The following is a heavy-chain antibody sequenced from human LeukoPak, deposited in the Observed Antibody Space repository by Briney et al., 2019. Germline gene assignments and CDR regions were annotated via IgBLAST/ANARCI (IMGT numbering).Heavy chain of an antibody. J-gene: IGHJ4*02. Sequence: ASVKVSCKASGYTFTSYYIHWVRQAPGQGLEWMGIINPSGGSTTYAQKFQGRVAMTRDTSTSRVYMEVSSLRSEDTAVYYCARTYTSSDEFDYWGQGTLVTVSS. CDR1: GYTFTSYY. CDR3: ARTYTSSDEFDY. D-gene: IGHD6-13*01. V-gene: IGHV1-46*01. CDR2: INPSGGST.